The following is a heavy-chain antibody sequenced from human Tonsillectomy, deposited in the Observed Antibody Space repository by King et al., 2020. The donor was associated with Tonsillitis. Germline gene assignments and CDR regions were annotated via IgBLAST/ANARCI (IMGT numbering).Heavy chain of an antibody. J-gene: IGHJ6*03. V-gene: IGHV3-49*03. CDR1: GFTFGDYA. CDR3: TSLPSSGSYSRLYFNYYYYMDV. CDR2: IRSKAYGGTT. D-gene: IGHD1-26*01. Sequence: VQLVESGGGLVQPGRSLRLSCTASGFTFGDYAMSWFRQAPGKGLEWVGFIRSKAYGGTTEYAAFVKGRFTISRDDSKSIAYLQMNTLKTEDTAVYYCTSLPSSGSYSRLYFNYYYYMDVWGKGTTVTVSS.